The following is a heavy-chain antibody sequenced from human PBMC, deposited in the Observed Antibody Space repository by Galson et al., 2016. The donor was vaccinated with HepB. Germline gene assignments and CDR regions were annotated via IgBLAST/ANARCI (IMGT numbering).Heavy chain of an antibody. CDR1: GFTFSTYN. J-gene: IGHJ4*02. CDR2: ILFDGSHD. D-gene: IGHD6-13*01. CDR3: AKGEAASSWYAPFDY. V-gene: IGHV3-30*18. Sequence: SLRLSCAASGFTFSTYNMNWVRQAPGKGLEWVAIILFDGSHDYYGDSVSGRFTISRDNSKKTLYLQMNSLRADDTAVYYCAKGEAASSWYAPFDYWGQGTLVTVSA.